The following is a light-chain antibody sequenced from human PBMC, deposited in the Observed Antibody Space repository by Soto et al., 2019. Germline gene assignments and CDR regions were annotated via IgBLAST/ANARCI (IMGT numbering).Light chain of an antibody. CDR1: QSVSSSY. V-gene: IGKV3-20*01. J-gene: IGKJ3*01. Sequence: EIVLTQSPGTLSLSPGERATLSCRASQSVSSSYLAWYQQKPGQAPRLLIYGASSRATGIPDRFSGSGSGTDFTLTISGLEPEDSAVYYCQQYGGAPFTFGPGTRVDVK. CDR2: GAS. CDR3: QQYGGAPFT.